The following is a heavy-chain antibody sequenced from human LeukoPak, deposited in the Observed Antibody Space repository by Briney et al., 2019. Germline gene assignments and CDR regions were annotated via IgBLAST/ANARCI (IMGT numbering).Heavy chain of an antibody. V-gene: IGHV4-39*07. CDR3: AREAPPVWGSYRYNSDY. Sequence: SETLSLTCTVSGGSISSSSYYWGWIRQPPGKGLEWIGSIYYSGSTYYNPSLKSRVTISVDTSKNQFSLMLSSVTAADTAVYYCAREAPPVWGSYRYNSDYWGQGTLVTVSS. CDR1: GGSISSSSYY. D-gene: IGHD3-16*02. J-gene: IGHJ4*02. CDR2: IYYSGST.